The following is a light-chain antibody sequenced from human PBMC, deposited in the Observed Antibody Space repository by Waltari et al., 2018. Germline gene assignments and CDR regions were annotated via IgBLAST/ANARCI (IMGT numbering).Light chain of an antibody. Sequence: QSALTQPASVSGSPGQSITIPCTGTYSDIGDNPVVSWYQPHPDKAPQLIIFEGSNRPSGVSNRFSGFKSGNTASLTISGLQADDEADYYCSSYTSSSAPYVFGSGTKVTVL. J-gene: IGLJ1*01. CDR1: YSDIGDNPV. V-gene: IGLV2-14*01. CDR3: SSYTSSSAPYV. CDR2: EGS.